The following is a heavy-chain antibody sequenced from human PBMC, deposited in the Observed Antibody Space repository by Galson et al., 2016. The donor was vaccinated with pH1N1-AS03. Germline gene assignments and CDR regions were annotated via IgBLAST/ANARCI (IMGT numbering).Heavy chain of an antibody. CDR3: AREPWGSTQGEY. J-gene: IGHJ4*02. CDR1: GFTFSSYW. V-gene: IGHV3-7*03. D-gene: IGHD3-16*01. Sequence: SLRLSCAASGFTFSSYWMSWVRQAPGKGLEWVANIKQDGSEKYYVDSVKGRFTTTRDNAKNSLYLQMNSLRAEDTAVYYCAREPWGSTQGEYWGQGTLVTVSS. CDR2: IKQDGSEK.